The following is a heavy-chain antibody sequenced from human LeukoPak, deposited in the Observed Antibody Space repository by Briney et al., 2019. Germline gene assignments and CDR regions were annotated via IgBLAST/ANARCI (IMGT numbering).Heavy chain of an antibody. V-gene: IGHV3-33*05. Sequence: GGSLRLSCAASGFPFISYGMHWVRQAPGQGLEWVAVISYDGSKNYCADSVKGRLTISRDNSKNTLYLQMNSLRAEDTAVYYCARDLTGEAGGFDTWGQGTMVTVSS. CDR2: ISYDGSKN. CDR3: ARDLTGEAGGFDT. D-gene: IGHD7-27*01. CDR1: GFPFISYG. J-gene: IGHJ3*02.